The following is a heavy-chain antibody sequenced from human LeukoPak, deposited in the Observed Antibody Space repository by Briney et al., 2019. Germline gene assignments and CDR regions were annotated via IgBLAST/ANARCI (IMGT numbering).Heavy chain of an antibody. CDR1: GGSISSYY. CDR3: ARNGVYYDSSGYYYNY. J-gene: IGHJ4*02. CDR2: IYTSGST. V-gene: IGHV4-4*07. D-gene: IGHD3-22*01. Sequence: SETLSLTCTVSGGSISSYYWSWIRQPAGKGLEWIGRIYTSGSTNYNPSLKSRVTMSVDTSKNQFSLKLSSVTAADTAVYYCARNGVYYDSSGYYYNYWGQGTLVTVSS.